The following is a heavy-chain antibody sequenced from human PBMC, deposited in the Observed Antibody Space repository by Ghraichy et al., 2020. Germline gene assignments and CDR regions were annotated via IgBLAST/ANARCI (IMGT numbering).Heavy chain of an antibody. D-gene: IGHD5-12*01. V-gene: IGHV3-30*02. CDR2: IRYDGSNK. CDR3: AKDRLGLARHPDAFDI. J-gene: IGHJ3*02. CDR1: GFTFSSYG. Sequence: LSLTCAASGFTFSSYGMHWVRQAPGKGLEWVAFIRYDGSNKYYADSVKGRFTISRDNSKNTLYLQMNSLRAEDTAVYYCAKDRLGLARHPDAFDIWGQGTMVTVSS.